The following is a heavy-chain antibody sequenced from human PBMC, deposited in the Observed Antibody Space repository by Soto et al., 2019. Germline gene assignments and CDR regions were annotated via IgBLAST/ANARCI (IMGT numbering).Heavy chain of an antibody. CDR1: GYTFTSYD. J-gene: IGHJ4*02. CDR2: INPSGGST. V-gene: IGHV1-46*01. D-gene: IGHD5-12*01. Sequence: ASVKVSCKASGYTFTSYDMHWVRQAPGQGLEWMGIINPSGGSTSYAQKFQGRVTMTRDTSTSTVYMELSSLRSEDTAVYYCARETREDIVATILLDYWGQGTLVTVSS. CDR3: ARETREDIVATILLDY.